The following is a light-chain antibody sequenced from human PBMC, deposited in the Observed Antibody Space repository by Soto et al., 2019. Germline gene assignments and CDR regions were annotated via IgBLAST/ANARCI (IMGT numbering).Light chain of an antibody. J-gene: IGLJ2*01. Sequence: QSALTQPASVSGSPGQSITISCTGTSSDVGGYNYVSWYQQHPGKAPKLMIYDVSNRPSGVSNRFSGSKSGNTASLIISGLQAEDEADYYCSSYTSSFVVFGGGTKLTVL. V-gene: IGLV2-14*01. CDR1: SSDVGGYNY. CDR2: DVS. CDR3: SSYTSSFVV.